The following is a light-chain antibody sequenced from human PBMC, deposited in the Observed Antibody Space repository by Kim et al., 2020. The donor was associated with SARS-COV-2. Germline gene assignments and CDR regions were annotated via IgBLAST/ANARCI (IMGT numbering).Light chain of an antibody. J-gene: IGLJ2*01. CDR1: SSDIGGYNF. CDR2: EVN. V-gene: IGLV2-8*01. Sequence: GQSVTISCPGTSSDIGGYNFVAWYQQRPGKAPKVMIYEVNKRPSGVPDRFSGSKSGNTASLTVSGLQAEDEADYYCSSYAGRQNLVFGGGTQLTVL. CDR3: SSYAGRQNLV.